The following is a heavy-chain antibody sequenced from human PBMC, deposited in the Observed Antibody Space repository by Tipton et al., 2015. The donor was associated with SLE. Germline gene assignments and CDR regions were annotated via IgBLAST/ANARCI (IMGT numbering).Heavy chain of an antibody. V-gene: IGHV5-10-1*01. J-gene: IGHJ6*03. CDR2: IDPSDSYT. CDR3: ARHEAMGVAAAGHYYYYMHV. Sequence: QLVQSGAEVKKPGESLKISCKGSGYSFTSYWIGWVRQMPGKGLEWMGRIDPSDSYTNYSPSFQGHVTISADKSISTAYLQWSSLKASDTAMYYCARHEAMGVAAAGHYYYYMHVWGKGTTVTVSS. D-gene: IGHD6-13*01. CDR1: GYSFTSYW.